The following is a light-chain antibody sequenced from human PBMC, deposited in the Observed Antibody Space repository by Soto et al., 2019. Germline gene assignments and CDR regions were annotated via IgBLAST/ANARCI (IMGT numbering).Light chain of an antibody. J-gene: IGKJ2*01. V-gene: IGKV1-5*03. CDR3: QQSNSYWYT. Sequence: DIQMTQSPSTLSASVGDRVTITCRASQSISTWLAWYQQKPGKAPKLLISKASTLESGVPSRFSGSGSGTEFTLTISSLQPDDFATYYCQQSNSYWYTFGQGTKLEIK. CDR2: KAS. CDR1: QSISTW.